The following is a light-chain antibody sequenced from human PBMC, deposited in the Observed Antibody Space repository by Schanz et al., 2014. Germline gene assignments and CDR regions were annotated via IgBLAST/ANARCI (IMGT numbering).Light chain of an antibody. Sequence: QSALTQPPSASGSPGQSVTISCTGTSSDVGGYNYVSWYQQHPGKAPKLMIYDVSNRPSGVSNRFSGSKSGNTASLTISGLQAEDEADYYCSSYADSSTLFGPGTKLTVL. CDR2: DVS. J-gene: IGLJ1*01. CDR1: SSDVGGYNY. V-gene: IGLV2-14*01. CDR3: SSYADSSTL.